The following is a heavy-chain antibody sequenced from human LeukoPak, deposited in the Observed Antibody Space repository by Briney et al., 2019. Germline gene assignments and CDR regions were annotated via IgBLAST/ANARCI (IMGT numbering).Heavy chain of an antibody. CDR2: LSGSGGIR. Sequence: PGGSLRLSCAASGFSFSSYAMSWVRQAPGKGLEWVSVLSGSGGIRYYADSVKGRFTISRDNSKNTLYLQMNSLRAEDTAVYYCAKRIAAAGIGCYFDYWGQGTLVTVSS. D-gene: IGHD6-13*01. CDR1: GFSFSSYA. J-gene: IGHJ4*02. V-gene: IGHV3-23*01. CDR3: AKRIAAAGIGCYFDY.